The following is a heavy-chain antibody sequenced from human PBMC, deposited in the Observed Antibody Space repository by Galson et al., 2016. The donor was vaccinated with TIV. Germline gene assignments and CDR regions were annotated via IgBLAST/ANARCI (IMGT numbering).Heavy chain of an antibody. CDR3: ARHSTSGFPGIEVAARRRPFDI. CDR1: GGSFSGHY. J-gene: IGHJ3*02. Sequence: TLSLTCAVYGGSFSGHYWSWIRQSPGKGLEWIGEISLGGNTNYNPSLKSRVTMSIDTSGNQFSVKLMSVTAADTAVYYCARHSTSGFPGIEVAARRRPFDIWGQGTLVIVSS. D-gene: IGHD6-19*01. CDR2: ISLGGNT. V-gene: IGHV4-34*01.